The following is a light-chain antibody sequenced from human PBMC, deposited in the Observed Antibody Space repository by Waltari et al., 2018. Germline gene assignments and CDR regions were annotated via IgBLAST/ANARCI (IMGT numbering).Light chain of an antibody. Sequence: QSALTQPASVSGSPGPSTTIPSTGTSGDVGRYNYAPWFQQHPGKAPKLMIYDVTKRPSGISDRFSGSKSGNTASLTISGLQADDEADYYCSSYTSDTTLIFGGGTELTVL. CDR3: SSYTSDTTLI. V-gene: IGLV2-14*01. J-gene: IGLJ2*01. CDR2: DVT. CDR1: SGDVGRYNY.